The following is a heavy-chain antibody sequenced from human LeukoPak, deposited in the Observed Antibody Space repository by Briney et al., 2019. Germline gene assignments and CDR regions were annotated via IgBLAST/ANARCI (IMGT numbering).Heavy chain of an antibody. V-gene: IGHV3-15*01. CDR1: GFTFNNAW. Sequence: GGSLRLSCAASGFTFNNAWMTWVRQAPGKGLEWVGRIKSKTDGGTTDCAAPVKGRFTISREDSKNTLYLQMNSLKTEDTAVYYCTTAPCSTGSCYPDDAFDIWGQGTMVTVSS. CDR2: IKSKTDGGTT. J-gene: IGHJ3*02. D-gene: IGHD2-15*01. CDR3: TTAPCSTGSCYPDDAFDI.